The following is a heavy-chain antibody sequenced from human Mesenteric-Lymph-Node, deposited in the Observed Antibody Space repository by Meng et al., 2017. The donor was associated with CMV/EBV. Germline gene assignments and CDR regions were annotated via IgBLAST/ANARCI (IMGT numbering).Heavy chain of an antibody. CDR3: ARAANDFWSGYYTSPYDY. CDR2: ISYDGSNK. J-gene: IGHJ4*02. CDR1: GFTFSSYA. V-gene: IGHV3-30*04. Sequence: GESLKISCAASGFTFSSYAMHWVRQAPGKGLEWVAVISYDGSNKYYADSVKGRFTISRDNSKNTLYLQMNSLRAEDTAVYYCARAANDFWSGYYTSPYDYWGQGTLVTVSS. D-gene: IGHD3-3*01.